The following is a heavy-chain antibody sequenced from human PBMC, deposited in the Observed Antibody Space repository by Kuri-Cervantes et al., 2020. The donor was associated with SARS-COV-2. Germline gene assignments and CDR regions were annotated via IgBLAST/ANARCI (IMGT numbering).Heavy chain of an antibody. CDR3: ARHGIVVVPAAKGDDWFDP. V-gene: IGHV4-61*09. D-gene: IGHD2-2*01. Sequence: SETLSLTCTVSGGSISGGSHYWSWIRQPAGKGLEWIGYIYTSGSTNYNPSLKSRVTMSVDTSKNQFSLKLSSVTAADTAVYYCARHGIVVVPAAKGDDWFDPWGQGTLVTVSS. CDR2: IYTSGST. J-gene: IGHJ5*02. CDR1: GGSISGGSHY.